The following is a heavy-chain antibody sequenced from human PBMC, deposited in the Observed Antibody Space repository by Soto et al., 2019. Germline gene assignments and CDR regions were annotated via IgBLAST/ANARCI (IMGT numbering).Heavy chain of an antibody. CDR3: AKGLYYYDSSGYRLFDY. CDR1: VFRFKNYA. Sequence: WGSLIVFCAPCVFRFKNYARVWVRQAAGKGLEWVSTVSASGGTTYYADSLKGRFTISRDNSKKTVYLQMNRLRADDTAIYYCAKGLYYYDSSGYRLFDYWGQGTLVTGSS. J-gene: IGHJ4*02. V-gene: IGHV3-23*01. CDR2: VSASGGTT. D-gene: IGHD3-22*01.